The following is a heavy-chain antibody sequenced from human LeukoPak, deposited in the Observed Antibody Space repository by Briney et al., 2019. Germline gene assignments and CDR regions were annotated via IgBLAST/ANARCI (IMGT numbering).Heavy chain of an antibody. V-gene: IGHV4-34*01. D-gene: IGHD2-2*02. CDR1: GGSFSGYY. J-gene: IGHJ5*02. Sequence: SETLSLTCAVYGGSFSGYYWSWIRQPPGKGLEWIGEINHSGSTNYNPSLKSRVTISVDTSKNQFSLKLSSVTAADTAVYYCARVVVVVPAVIRLRNWFDPWGQGTLVTVSS. CDR2: INHSGST. CDR3: ARVVVVVPAVIRLRNWFDP.